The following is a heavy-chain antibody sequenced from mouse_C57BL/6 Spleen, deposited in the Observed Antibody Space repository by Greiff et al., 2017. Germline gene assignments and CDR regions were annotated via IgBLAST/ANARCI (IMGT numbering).Heavy chain of an antibody. CDR1: GYTFTDYE. CDR2: IDPETGGT. Sequence: QVQLQQSGAELVRPGASVTLSCKASGYTFTDYEMHWVKQTPVHGLEWIGAIDPETGGTAYNQKFKGKAILTADKSSSTAYMELRSLTSEDSAVYYCTFYYGSSGAWFAYCGQGTLVTVSA. J-gene: IGHJ3*01. V-gene: IGHV1-15*01. D-gene: IGHD1-1*01. CDR3: TFYYGSSGAWFAY.